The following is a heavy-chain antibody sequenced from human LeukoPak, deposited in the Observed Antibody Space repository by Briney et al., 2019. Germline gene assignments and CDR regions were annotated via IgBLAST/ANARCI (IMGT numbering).Heavy chain of an antibody. D-gene: IGHD2-2*02. CDR1: GGSISSGGYY. V-gene: IGHV4-31*03. Sequence: SETLSLACTISGGSISSGGYYWSWIRQHPGKGLEWIGYIYYSGSTYYNPSLKSRVTISVDTSKNQFSLKLSSVTAADTAVYYCARGGYCSSTSCYKLWNWFDPWGQGTLVTVSS. J-gene: IGHJ5*02. CDR3: ARGGYCSSTSCYKLWNWFDP. CDR2: IYYSGST.